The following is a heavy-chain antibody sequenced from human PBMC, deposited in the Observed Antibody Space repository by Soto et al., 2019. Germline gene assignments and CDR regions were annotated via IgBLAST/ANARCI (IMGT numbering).Heavy chain of an antibody. CDR1: GYSISSGYY. D-gene: IGHD3-22*01. Sequence: SETLSLTCAVSGYSISSGYYWGWIRQPPGKGLEWIGSIYHSGSTYYNPSLKSRVTISVDTSKNQFSLKLSSVTAADTAVYYCARDSSGYLYYFDYWGQGTLVTSPQ. V-gene: IGHV4-38-2*02. CDR3: ARDSSGYLYYFDY. J-gene: IGHJ4*02. CDR2: IYHSGST.